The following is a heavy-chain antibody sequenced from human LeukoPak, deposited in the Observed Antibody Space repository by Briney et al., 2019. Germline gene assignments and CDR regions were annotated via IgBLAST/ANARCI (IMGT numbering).Heavy chain of an antibody. CDR3: TRDRYGD. CDR1: GFSFTNYY. V-gene: IGHV3-11*05. D-gene: IGHD5-18*01. CDR2: ISSSYTHT. Sequence: GGSLRLSCAASGFSFTNYYMSWIRQAPGKGLEWISYISSSYTHTNYADSVRGRFTMSRDNAKNSVYLQMNSLRAEDTAVYYCTRDRYGDWGQGTLVTVSS. J-gene: IGHJ4*02.